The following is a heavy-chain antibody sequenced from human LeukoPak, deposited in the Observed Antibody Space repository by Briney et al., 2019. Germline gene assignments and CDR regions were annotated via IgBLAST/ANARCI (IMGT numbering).Heavy chain of an antibody. Sequence: SSETLSLTCTVSGGSISSYYWSWIRQPAWKGLEWIGRIYTSGSTNYNPSLKSRVTMSVDTSKNQFSLKLSSVTAADTAVYYCAGITIFGDDYWSQGTLVTVSS. CDR3: AGITIFGDDY. CDR1: GGSISSYY. V-gene: IGHV4-4*07. CDR2: IYTSGST. D-gene: IGHD3-3*01. J-gene: IGHJ4*02.